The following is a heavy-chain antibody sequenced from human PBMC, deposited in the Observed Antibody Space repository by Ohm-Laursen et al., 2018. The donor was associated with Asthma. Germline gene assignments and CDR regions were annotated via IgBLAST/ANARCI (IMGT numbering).Heavy chain of an antibody. V-gene: IGHV3-21*01. Sequence: SLRLSCSASGFTFSSYSMNWVRQAPGKGLEWVSSISSSSSYIYYADSVKGRFTTSRDNAKNSLYLQMNSLRAEDTAVYYCARDRSLRDGYNFWGQGTLVTVSS. D-gene: IGHD5-24*01. CDR3: ARDRSLRDGYNF. CDR1: GFTFSSYS. CDR2: ISSSSSYI. J-gene: IGHJ4*02.